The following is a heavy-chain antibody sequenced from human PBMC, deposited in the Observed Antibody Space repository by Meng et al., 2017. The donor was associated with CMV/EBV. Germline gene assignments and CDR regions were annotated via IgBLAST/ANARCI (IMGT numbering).Heavy chain of an antibody. D-gene: IGHD3-22*01. J-gene: IGHJ4*02. CDR1: GFTFSSYS. CDR2: ISSSSSYI. V-gene: IGHV3-21*01. CDR3: ARGPEDYYDSSGYYAPDY. Sequence: GGSLRLSCAASGFTFSSYSMNWVRQAPGKGLEWVSSISSSSSYIYYADSVKGRFTISRDNAKNSLYLQMNSLRAEDTAVYYCARGPEDYYDSSGYYAPDYWGQGTLVTVS.